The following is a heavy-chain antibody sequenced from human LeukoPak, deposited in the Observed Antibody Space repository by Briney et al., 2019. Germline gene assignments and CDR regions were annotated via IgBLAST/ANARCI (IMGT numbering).Heavy chain of an antibody. V-gene: IGHV3-48*03. CDR3: AREGGYDSSGYYHFDY. D-gene: IGHD3-22*01. CDR2: ISSSGSTI. Sequence: TGGSLRLSCAASGFTFSSYEMNWVRHAPGKGLEWVSYISSSGSTIYYADSVKGRFTISRDNAKNSLYLQMHSLRAEDTAVYYCAREGGYDSSGYYHFDYWGQGTLVTVSS. CDR1: GFTFSSYE. J-gene: IGHJ4*02.